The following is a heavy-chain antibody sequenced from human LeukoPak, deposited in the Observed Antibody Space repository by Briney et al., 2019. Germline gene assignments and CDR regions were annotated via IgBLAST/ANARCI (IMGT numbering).Heavy chain of an antibody. Sequence: PSETLSLTCTVSGGSMNNYYWSWIRQPPGKGLEWIGYISYSGSTNYNPSLKSRLTISVDTSKSQFSLKLSSVTAADTAVYYCAREGQGITMVRGVRQKTYYYYGMDVWGQGTTVTVSS. D-gene: IGHD3-10*01. V-gene: IGHV4-59*01. CDR3: AREGQGITMVRGVRQKTYYYYGMDV. CDR1: GGSMNNYY. CDR2: ISYSGST. J-gene: IGHJ6*02.